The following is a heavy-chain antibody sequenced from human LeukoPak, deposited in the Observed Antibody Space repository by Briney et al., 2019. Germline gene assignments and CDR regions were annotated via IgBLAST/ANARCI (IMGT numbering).Heavy chain of an antibody. CDR3: ARAFYPGYYSYMAV. CDR1: GGSISSYY. Sequence: SETLSLTCTVSGGSISSYYWSWIRQPPGKGLEWIGYVYYSGSTNYNPSLKSRVTISVDTSKNQFSLKLSSVTAADTAVYYCARAFYPGYYSYMAVWGKGTTVTVSS. J-gene: IGHJ6*03. V-gene: IGHV4-59*01. D-gene: IGHD3-3*02. CDR2: VYYSGST.